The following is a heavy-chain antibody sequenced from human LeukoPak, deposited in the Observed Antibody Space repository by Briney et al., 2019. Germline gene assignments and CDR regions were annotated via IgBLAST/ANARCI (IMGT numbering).Heavy chain of an antibody. D-gene: IGHD6-19*01. V-gene: IGHV3-7*01. CDR1: GFTFSSYW. Sequence: PGGSLRLSCAASGFTFSSYWMSWVRQAPGKGLEWVANIKQDGSEKYYVDSVKGRFTISRDNAKNSLYLQMNSLRAEDTAVYYCAGYSSGWFDYYYYGMDVWGQGTTVTVSS. CDR3: AGYSSGWFDYYYYGMDV. CDR2: IKQDGSEK. J-gene: IGHJ6*02.